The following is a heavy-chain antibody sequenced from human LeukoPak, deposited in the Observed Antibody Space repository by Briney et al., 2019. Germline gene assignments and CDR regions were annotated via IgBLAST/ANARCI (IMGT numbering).Heavy chain of an antibody. D-gene: IGHD1-1*01. CDR3: ARDPTGGPFYYYYGMDV. CDR1: GFTFSSYA. V-gene: IGHV3-30-3*01. Sequence: GGSLRLSCAASGFTFSSYAMHWVRQAPGKGLEWVAVISYGGSNKYYADSVKGRFTISRDNSKNTLYLQMNSLRAEDTAVYYCARDPTGGPFYYYYGMDVWGQGTTVTVSS. J-gene: IGHJ6*02. CDR2: ISYGGSNK.